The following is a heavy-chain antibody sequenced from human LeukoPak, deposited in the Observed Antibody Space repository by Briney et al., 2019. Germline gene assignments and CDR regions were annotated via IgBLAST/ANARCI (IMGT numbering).Heavy chain of an antibody. V-gene: IGHV4-59*12. D-gene: IGHD2-15*01. CDR3: ARLLLPLDAFDI. CDR1: GGSISSYY. Sequence: SETLSLTCTVSGGSISSYYWSWIRQPPGKGLEWIGYIYYSGSTNYNPSLKSRVTISVDTSKNQFSLKLSSVTAADTAVYYCARLLLPLDAFDIWGQGTMVTVSS. J-gene: IGHJ3*02. CDR2: IYYSGST.